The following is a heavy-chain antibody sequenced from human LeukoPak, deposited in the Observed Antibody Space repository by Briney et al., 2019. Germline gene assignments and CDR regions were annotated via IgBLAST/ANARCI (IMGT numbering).Heavy chain of an antibody. Sequence: GGSLRLSCAASGFSFSNFWMGWVRQAPGKGLQWVANIKGDGSEKDYVGSVKGRFTISRDNAKNSLYLQMSSLRAEDTAVYYCAKGRLDMTTVTLFDYWGQGTLVTVSS. CDR2: IKGDGSEK. CDR1: GFSFSNFW. CDR3: AKGRLDMTTVTLFDY. D-gene: IGHD4-17*01. V-gene: IGHV3-7*01. J-gene: IGHJ4*02.